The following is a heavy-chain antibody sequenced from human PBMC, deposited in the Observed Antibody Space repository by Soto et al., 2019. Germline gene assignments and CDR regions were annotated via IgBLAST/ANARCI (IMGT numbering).Heavy chain of an antibody. CDR2: MNPASGGT. CDR3: ARDGDYSSSSGLLSH. V-gene: IGHV1-2*06. CDR1: GYTFIGSY. D-gene: IGHD6-6*01. Sequence: QVQLMQSGTEVKKPGASVKVSCKASGYTFIGSYIFWVRQAPGQGLEWMGRMNPASGGTSYAQKFQGRVTMTRDTTISTAYMELRRLRFDDTAVYYCARDGDYSSSSGLLSHWGQGSLVTV. J-gene: IGHJ4*02.